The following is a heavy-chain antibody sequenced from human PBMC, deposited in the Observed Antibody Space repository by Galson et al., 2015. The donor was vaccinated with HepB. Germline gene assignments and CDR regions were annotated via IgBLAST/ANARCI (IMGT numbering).Heavy chain of an antibody. CDR1: GFTFSTYS. CDR3: ARACTSCYLAYAFDI. CDR2: IGSGDGSI. V-gene: IGHV3-48*01. Sequence: SLRLSCAASGFTFSTYSMNWVRQAPGKGLEWVSYIGSGDGSIYYADSVKGRFTISRDNAKNSLYLQMNSLGAEDTAVYYCARACTSCYLAYAFDIWGQGTMVTVSS. D-gene: IGHD2-2*01. J-gene: IGHJ3*02.